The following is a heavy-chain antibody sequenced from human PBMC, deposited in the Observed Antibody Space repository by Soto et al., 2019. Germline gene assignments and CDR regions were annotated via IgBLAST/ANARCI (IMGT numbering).Heavy chain of an antibody. Sequence: EASVKVSCKVSGYTFSDLSMHWVRQAPGKGLEWMGSFDPEDGETIYAQNFQGRVTMTDDISTDTAYMELSSLTSEDTAVYYCATRVSYYYDTSGNYYGHWGQGTQVTVSS. J-gene: IGHJ4*02. V-gene: IGHV1-24*01. CDR2: FDPEDGET. D-gene: IGHD3-22*01. CDR1: GYTFSDLS. CDR3: ATRVSYYYDTSGNYYGH.